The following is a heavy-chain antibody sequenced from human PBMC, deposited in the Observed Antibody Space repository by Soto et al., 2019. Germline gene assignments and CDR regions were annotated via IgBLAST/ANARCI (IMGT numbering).Heavy chain of an antibody. CDR1: GFTFSSYA. CDR3: AKYSAGNSEFDS. Sequence: LRLSCVASGFTFSSYAMSWVRQAPGKGLEWVSSISGSGGSTYYADSVKGRFAISRDNSKNTLYLQMNSLRAEDTAVYYCAKYSAGNSEFDSWGQGTLVTVSS. D-gene: IGHD6-19*01. CDR2: ISGSGGST. V-gene: IGHV3-23*01. J-gene: IGHJ4*02.